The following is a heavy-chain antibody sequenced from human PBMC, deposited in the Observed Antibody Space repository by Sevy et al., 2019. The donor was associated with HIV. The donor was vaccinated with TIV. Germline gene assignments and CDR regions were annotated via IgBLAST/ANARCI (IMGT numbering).Heavy chain of an antibody. D-gene: IGHD3-22*01. Sequence: ASVKVSCKASGGTFSSYAFSWVRQAPGQGLEWMGGMIPIFGTANYAQKFQGRVTITADESTSTAYMELSSLRSEDTAVYYCARATTTPQDYYDSSGYSDAFDIWGQGTMVTVSS. CDR1: GGTFSSYA. V-gene: IGHV1-69*13. CDR2: MIPIFGTA. J-gene: IGHJ3*02. CDR3: ARATTTPQDYYDSSGYSDAFDI.